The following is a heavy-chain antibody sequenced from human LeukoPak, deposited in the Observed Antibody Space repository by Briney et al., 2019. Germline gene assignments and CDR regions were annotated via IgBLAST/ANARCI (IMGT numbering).Heavy chain of an antibody. Sequence: GGSLRLSCAASGFTFSSYGMHWVRQAPGKGLEWVAVIWYGGSNKYYADSVKGRFTISRDNSKNTLYLQMNSLRAEDTAVYYCAKDHSSSSPRYFDYWGQGTLVTVSS. V-gene: IGHV3-30*02. CDR3: AKDHSSSSPRYFDY. D-gene: IGHD6-6*01. CDR1: GFTFSSYG. J-gene: IGHJ4*02. CDR2: IWYGGSNK.